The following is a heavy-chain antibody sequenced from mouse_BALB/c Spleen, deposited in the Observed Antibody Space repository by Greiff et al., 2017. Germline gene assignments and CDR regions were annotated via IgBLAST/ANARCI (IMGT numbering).Heavy chain of an antibody. V-gene: IGHV5-12-1*01. CDR3: AREEYYGSDYAMDY. J-gene: IGHJ4*01. CDR1: GFAFSSYD. CDR2: ISSGGGST. D-gene: IGHD1-1*01. Sequence: EVKVVESGGGLVKPGGSLKLSCAASGFAFSSYDMSWVRQTPEKRLEWVAYISSGGGSTYYPDSVKGRFTISRDNARNILYLQMSSLRSEDTAMYYCAREEYYGSDYAMDYWGQGTSVTVSS.